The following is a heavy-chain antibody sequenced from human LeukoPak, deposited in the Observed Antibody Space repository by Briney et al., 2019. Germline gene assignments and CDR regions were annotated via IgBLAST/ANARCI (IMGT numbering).Heavy chain of an antibody. Sequence: TGGSLRLSCAAAGFTFSNYWMDWVRQAPGEGVVWVSGINSGGGRTNYADSVRGRFTISSDNAKNTLYLQMNSLRAEDTAVYYCARHMGYYDKVWGQGTLVTVSS. CDR2: INSGGGRT. CDR3: ARHMGYYDKV. CDR1: GFTFSNYW. V-gene: IGHV3-74*01. D-gene: IGHD3-22*01. J-gene: IGHJ4*02.